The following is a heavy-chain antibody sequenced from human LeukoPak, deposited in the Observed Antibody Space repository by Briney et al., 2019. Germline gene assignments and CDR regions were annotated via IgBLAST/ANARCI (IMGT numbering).Heavy chain of an antibody. Sequence: SETLSLTCAVYGGSFSGYYWSWIRQPPGKGLEWIGEINHSGSTNYNPSLKSRVTISVDTSKNQFSLKLSSVTAADTAVYYCARVYCSSTSCWLYFDYWGQGTLVTVSS. J-gene: IGHJ4*02. CDR1: GGSFSGYY. CDR3: ARVYCSSTSCWLYFDY. CDR2: INHSGST. D-gene: IGHD2-2*01. V-gene: IGHV4-34*01.